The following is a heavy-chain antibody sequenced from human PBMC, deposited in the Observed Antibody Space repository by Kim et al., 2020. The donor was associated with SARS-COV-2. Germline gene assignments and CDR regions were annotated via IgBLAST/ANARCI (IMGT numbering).Heavy chain of an antibody. V-gene: IGHV3-15*01. CDR2: T. J-gene: IGHJ5*02. Sequence: TDYAAPVKGGFTISREDSKNTLYLQMNSLKTEDTAVYYCTTLLPGYSSGPWGQGTLVTVSS. CDR3: TTLLPGYSSGP. D-gene: IGHD6-19*01.